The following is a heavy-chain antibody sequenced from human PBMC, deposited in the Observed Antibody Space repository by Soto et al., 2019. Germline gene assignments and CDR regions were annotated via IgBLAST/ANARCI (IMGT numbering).Heavy chain of an antibody. J-gene: IGHJ3*02. CDR1: GGSISSGDYY. D-gene: IGHD3-22*01. Sequence: QVQLQESGPGLVKPSQTLSLTCTVSGGSISSGDYYWSWIRQPPGKGLEWIGYIYYSGSTYYNPSLKSRVTISVDTSKNQFSLKLSSVTAADTAVYYCARALYYYDSSGYHHDAFDIWGQGTMVTVSS. CDR3: ARALYYYDSSGYHHDAFDI. CDR2: IYYSGST. V-gene: IGHV4-30-4*01.